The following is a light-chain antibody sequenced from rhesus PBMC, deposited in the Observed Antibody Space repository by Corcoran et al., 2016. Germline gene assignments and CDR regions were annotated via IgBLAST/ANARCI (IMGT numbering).Light chain of an antibody. Sequence: QVILTQSPATLSLSPGERATLSCRASQSVSSYLAWYQQKPGQAPRLLIYGASSRATGIPDRFSGSGSGTDFTLTIRGLEPENVGVYHCYQHSSGYSFGQGTKVEIK. V-gene: IGKV3-10*01. CDR2: GAS. CDR1: QSVSSY. J-gene: IGKJ2*01. CDR3: YQHSSGYS.